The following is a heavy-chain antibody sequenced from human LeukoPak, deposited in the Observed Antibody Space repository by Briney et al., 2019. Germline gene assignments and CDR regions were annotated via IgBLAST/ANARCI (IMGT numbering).Heavy chain of an antibody. CDR3: ARGAGTNYDFWSGPGYWYFDL. V-gene: IGHV3-21*01. Sequence: GGSLRLSCAASGFTFSSYSMNWVRQAPGKGLEGVSSISSSSSYIYYADSVKGRFTISRDNAKSSLYLQMNSLRAEDTAVYYCARGAGTNYDFWSGPGYWYFDLWGRGTLVTVSS. CDR1: GFTFSSYS. J-gene: IGHJ2*01. CDR2: ISSSSSYI. D-gene: IGHD3-3*01.